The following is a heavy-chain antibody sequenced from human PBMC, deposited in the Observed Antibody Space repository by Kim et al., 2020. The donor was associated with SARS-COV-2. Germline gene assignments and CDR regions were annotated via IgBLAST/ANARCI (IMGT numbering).Heavy chain of an antibody. CDR3: ARARATSITIFVVVIVHNFDY. D-gene: IGHD3-3*01. CDR1: GGSISSGDYY. CDR2: IYYSGST. Sequence: SETLSLTCTVSGGSISSGDYYWSWIRQPPGKGLEWIGYIYYSGSTYYNPSLKSRVTISVDTSKNQFSLKLSSVTAADTAVYYCARARATSITIFVVVIVHNFDYWGQGTLVTVSS. V-gene: IGHV4-30-4*01. J-gene: IGHJ4*02.